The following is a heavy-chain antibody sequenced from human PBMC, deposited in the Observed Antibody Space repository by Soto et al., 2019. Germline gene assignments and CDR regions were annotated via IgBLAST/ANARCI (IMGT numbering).Heavy chain of an antibody. CDR3: TTAGYYDSSGYYFDY. Sequence: PGGSLRLSCAASGFTVSNAWMSWVRQAPGKGLEWVGRIKSKTDGGTTDYAAPVKGRFTISRDESKNTLYLQMNSLKTEDTAVYYCTTAGYYDSSGYYFDYWGQGTLVTVS. CDR1: GFTVSNAW. D-gene: IGHD3-22*01. V-gene: IGHV3-15*01. J-gene: IGHJ4*02. CDR2: IKSKTDGGTT.